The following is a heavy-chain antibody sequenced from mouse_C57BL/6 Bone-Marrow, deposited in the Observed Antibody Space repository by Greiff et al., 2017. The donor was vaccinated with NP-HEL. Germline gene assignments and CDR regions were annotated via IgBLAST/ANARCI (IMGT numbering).Heavy chain of an antibody. Sequence: QVQLQQSGPELVKPGASVKISCKASGYSFTSYYIHWVKQRPGQGLEWIGWIYPGSGNTKYNEKFKGKATLTADTSSSTAYMQLSSLTSEDSAVYYCARAFITTVVEALDYWGQGTTLTVSS. CDR3: ARAFITTVVEALDY. J-gene: IGHJ2*01. D-gene: IGHD1-1*01. V-gene: IGHV1-66*01. CDR2: IYPGSGNT. CDR1: GYSFTSYY.